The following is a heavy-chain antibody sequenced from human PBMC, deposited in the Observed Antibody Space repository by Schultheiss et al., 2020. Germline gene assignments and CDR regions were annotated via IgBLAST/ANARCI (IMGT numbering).Heavy chain of an antibody. CDR1: GGSFSGYY. CDR2: INHSGST. CDR3: ARHLDLVAAPIYGMDV. Sequence: SQTLSLTCAVYGGSFSGYYWGWIRQPPGKGLEWIGEINHSGSTNYNPSLKSRVTISVDTSKNQFSLKLSSVTAADTAVYYCARHLDLVAAPIYGMDVWGQGTTVTVSS. J-gene: IGHJ6*02. V-gene: IGHV4-34*01. D-gene: IGHD6-6*01.